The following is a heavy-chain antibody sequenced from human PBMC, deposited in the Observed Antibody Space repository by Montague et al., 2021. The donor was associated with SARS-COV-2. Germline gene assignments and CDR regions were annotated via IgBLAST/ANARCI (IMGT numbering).Heavy chain of an antibody. J-gene: IGHJ4*02. CDR3: ARANGYYFDY. V-gene: IGHV4-34*01. CDR2: INHSGST. Sequence: TLSPTRAVYGGSFSGYYWSWIRQPPGKGLEWIGEINHSGSTNYNPSLKSRVTISVDTSKNQFSLKLSSVTAADTAVYYCARANGYYFDYWGQGTLVTVSS. CDR1: GGSFSGYY. D-gene: IGHD2-8*01.